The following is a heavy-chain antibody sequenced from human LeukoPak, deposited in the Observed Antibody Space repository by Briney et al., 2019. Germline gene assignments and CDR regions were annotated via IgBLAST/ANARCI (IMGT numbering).Heavy chain of an antibody. Sequence: PSETLSLTCAVYGGSFSGYYWSWIRQPPGKGLEWIGEINHSGSTNYNPSLKSRVTISVDTSKNQFSLKLSSVTAADTAVYYCARRETYSSSSSGKRNWFDPWGQGTLATVSS. CDR1: GGSFSGYY. D-gene: IGHD6-13*01. J-gene: IGHJ5*02. CDR3: ARRETYSSSSSGKRNWFDP. CDR2: INHSGST. V-gene: IGHV4-34*01.